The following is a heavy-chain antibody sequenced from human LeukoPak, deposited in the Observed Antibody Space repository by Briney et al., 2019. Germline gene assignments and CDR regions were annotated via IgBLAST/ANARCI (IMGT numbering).Heavy chain of an antibody. CDR2: INHSGST. CDR1: GGSFSGYY. J-gene: IGHJ4*02. CDR3: ARGMDYFDY. Sequence: SETLSLTCAXYGGSFSGYYWSWIRQPPGKGLEWIGEINHSGSTYYNPSLKSRVTISVDRSKNQFSLKLSSVTAADTAVYYCARGMDYFDYWGQGTLVTVSS. D-gene: IGHD2-8*01. V-gene: IGHV4-34*01.